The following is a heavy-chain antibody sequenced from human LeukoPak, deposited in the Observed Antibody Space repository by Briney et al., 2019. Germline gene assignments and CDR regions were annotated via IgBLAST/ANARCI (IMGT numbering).Heavy chain of an antibody. CDR2: IRYDGSNK. Sequence: GGSLRLSCAASGFTFSSYGMHWVRQAPGKGLEWVAFIRYDGSNKYYADSVKGRFTISRDNSKNTLYLQMNSLRAEDTAVYYCASAPLNYYDSSGYSDYWGQGTLVTVSS. CDR3: ASAPLNYYDSSGYSDY. V-gene: IGHV3-30*02. CDR1: GFTFSSYG. D-gene: IGHD3-22*01. J-gene: IGHJ4*02.